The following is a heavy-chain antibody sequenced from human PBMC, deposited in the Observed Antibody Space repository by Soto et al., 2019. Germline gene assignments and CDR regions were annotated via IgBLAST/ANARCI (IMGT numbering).Heavy chain of an antibody. CDR3: AREDIVVVPAASPYGMDV. Sequence: QVQLVQSGAEVKKPGSSVKVSCKASGGTFSSYTISWVRQAPGQGLEWMGRIIPILGIANYAQKFQGRVTITADXSTXTXSMELSRLRSEDTAVYYCAREDIVVVPAASPYGMDVWGQGTTVTVSS. D-gene: IGHD2-2*01. CDR2: IIPILGIA. J-gene: IGHJ6*02. CDR1: GGTFSSYT. V-gene: IGHV1-69*08.